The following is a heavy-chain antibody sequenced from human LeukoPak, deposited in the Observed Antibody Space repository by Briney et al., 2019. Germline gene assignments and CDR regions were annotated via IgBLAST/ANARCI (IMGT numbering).Heavy chain of an antibody. CDR2: IIPIFGTA. V-gene: IGHV1-69*13. J-gene: IGHJ4*02. D-gene: IGHD2-21*01. Sequence: SVKVSCKASGGTFSSYAISWVRQPPGQGLEWMGGIIPIFGTANYAQKFQGRVTITSDESTNTAYLELRGLRSQDTAVYYGARNQLYCRGECAFDLWGPGTLGTVSS. CDR1: GGTFSSYA. CDR3: ARNQLYCRGECAFDL.